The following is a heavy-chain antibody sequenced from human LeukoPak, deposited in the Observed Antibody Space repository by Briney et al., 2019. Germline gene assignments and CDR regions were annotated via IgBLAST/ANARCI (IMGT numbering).Heavy chain of an antibody. D-gene: IGHD3-10*01. CDR1: GGSISSSSYY. Sequence: PSETLSLTCTVSGGSISSSSYYWGWIRQPPGKGLEWIGSIYYSGSTYYNPSLKSRVTISVDTSKNQFSLKLSSVTAADTAVYYCARVRSLLWFGERYSDYWGQGTLVTVSS. V-gene: IGHV4-39*07. CDR3: ARVRSLLWFGERYSDY. J-gene: IGHJ4*02. CDR2: IYYSGST.